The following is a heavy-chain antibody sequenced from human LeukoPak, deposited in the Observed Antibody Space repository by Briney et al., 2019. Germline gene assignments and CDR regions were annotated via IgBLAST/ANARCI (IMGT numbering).Heavy chain of an antibody. V-gene: IGHV3-23*01. CDR3: AKDPFHSSSWYSFDY. J-gene: IGHJ4*02. Sequence: GGSLRLSCAASGFTFSSYAMSWVRQAPGKGLEWVSAISGSGGSTYYADSVKGRFTISRDNSNNTLYLQMNSLRAEDTAVYYCAKDPFHSSSWYSFDYWGQGTLVTVSS. D-gene: IGHD6-13*01. CDR2: ISGSGGST. CDR1: GFTFSSYA.